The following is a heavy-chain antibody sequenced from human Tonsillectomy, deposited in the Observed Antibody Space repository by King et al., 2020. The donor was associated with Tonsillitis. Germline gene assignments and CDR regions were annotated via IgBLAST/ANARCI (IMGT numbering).Heavy chain of an antibody. V-gene: IGHV4-39*01. CDR2: MYYWGTI. J-gene: IGHJ4*02. CDR3: ARYVSGSFDY. D-gene: IGHD1-26*01. Sequence: QLQESGPGVVKPSETLSPTCTVSGGYISSSDYYLAWIRQPPGKGLEWIGYMYYWGTIFYHPSLKSRITISGCTSENRFSLKLSSVTAADTAVYFCARYVSGSFDYWGQGALVTVSS. CDR1: GGYISSSDYY.